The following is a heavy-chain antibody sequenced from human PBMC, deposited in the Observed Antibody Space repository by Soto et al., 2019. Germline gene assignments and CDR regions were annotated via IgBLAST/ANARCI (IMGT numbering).Heavy chain of an antibody. CDR2: ISWNSGSI. J-gene: IGHJ6*03. D-gene: IGHD6-13*01. Sequence: VQLVESGGGLVQPGRSLRLSCAASGFTFDDYAMHWVRQAPGKGLEWVSGISWNSGSIGYADSVKGRFTISRDNAKNSLYLQMNSLRAEDTALYYCAKEGTSSWYDYYYYMDVWGKGTTVTVSS. CDR3: AKEGTSSWYDYYYYMDV. CDR1: GFTFDDYA. V-gene: IGHV3-9*01.